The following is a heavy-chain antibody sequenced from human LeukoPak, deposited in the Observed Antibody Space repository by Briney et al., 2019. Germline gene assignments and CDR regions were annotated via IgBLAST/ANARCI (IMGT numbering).Heavy chain of an antibody. CDR1: GGSISSSSYY. CDR3: ARDYKERDDAFDI. V-gene: IGHV4-39*07. Sequence: SSETLSLTCTVSGGSISSSSYYWGWIRQPPGKGLEWIGSIYYSGSTYYNPSLKSRVTISVDTSKNQFSLKLSSVTAADTAVYYCARDYKERDDAFDIWGQGTMVTVSS. J-gene: IGHJ3*02. D-gene: IGHD3-10*01. CDR2: IYYSGST.